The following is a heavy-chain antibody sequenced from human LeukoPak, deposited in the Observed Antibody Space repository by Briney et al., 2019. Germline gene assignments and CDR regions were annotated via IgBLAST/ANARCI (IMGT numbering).Heavy chain of an antibody. CDR3: ARHESGWYAFDV. J-gene: IGHJ3*01. CDR1: GASISRNTYY. Sequence: SETLSLTCTVSGASISRNTYYVGWIRQPPGKGLEWIGSISDNGIPSYKPSLKSRVTISVDTSKNHFSLRLSSVTAPDTAVYFCARHESGWYAFDVCGQGTMVTVSS. CDR2: ISDNGIP. D-gene: IGHD6-19*01. V-gene: IGHV4-39*02.